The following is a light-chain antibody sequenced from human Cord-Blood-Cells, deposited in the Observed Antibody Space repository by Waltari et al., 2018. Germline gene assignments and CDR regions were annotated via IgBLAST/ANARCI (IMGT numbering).Light chain of an antibody. Sequence: DIVMTQYPLSLPVTPGEPASISCRSSQSLLHSNGYNYLDWYLQKPGQSPQLLIYLGSNRASGVPDRFSDSGSGTDFTLKISRVEAEDVGVYYCMQALQTPYSFGQGTKLEIK. CDR2: LGS. CDR1: QSLLHSNGYNY. V-gene: IGKV2-28*01. J-gene: IGKJ2*03. CDR3: MQALQTPYS.